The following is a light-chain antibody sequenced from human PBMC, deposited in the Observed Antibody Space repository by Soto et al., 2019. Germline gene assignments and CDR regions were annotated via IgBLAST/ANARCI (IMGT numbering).Light chain of an antibody. V-gene: IGLV2-14*01. J-gene: IGLJ1*01. CDR2: DVS. Sequence: QSALTQPASVSGSPGQSITISCTGTSSDVGGYNYVSWYQQHPGKAPKLMIYDVSDRPSGVSKRFSGSKSVNTASLTISGLQADDEDDYYFSSYTSSSTRVFGTGAELTVL. CDR3: SSYTSSSTRV. CDR1: SSDVGGYNY.